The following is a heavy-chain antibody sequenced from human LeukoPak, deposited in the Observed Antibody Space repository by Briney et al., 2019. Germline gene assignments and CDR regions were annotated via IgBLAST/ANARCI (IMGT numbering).Heavy chain of an antibody. J-gene: IGHJ1*01. D-gene: IGHD1-7*01. CDR3: ARDAELGTTEYFQH. Sequence: GGSLRLSCAASGFTFTTYSMNWVRQAPGKGLEWVSSISGSSNRIYYADSVKGRFTISRDNAKNSLYLQMNSLRAEDTAVYYCARDAELGTTEYFQHWGQGTLVTVSS. CDR2: ISGSSNRI. V-gene: IGHV3-21*01. CDR1: GFTFTTYS.